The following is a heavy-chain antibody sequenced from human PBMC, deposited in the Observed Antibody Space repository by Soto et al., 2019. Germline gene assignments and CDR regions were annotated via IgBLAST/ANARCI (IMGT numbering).Heavy chain of an antibody. V-gene: IGHV3-30*18. J-gene: IGHJ6*02. D-gene: IGHD3-3*02. CDR1: GFSFSNYG. CDR2: ISYDGSTK. CDR3: AKDQISHFWSGFPPYYSYTMDV. Sequence: QVQLVESGGGVIQPGKSLRLSCAASGFSFSNYGMHWVRLAPGRGLEWVAVISYDGSTKYYGDSVKVRFTISRDNSINTLYLQMNSLRAEDTALYYCAKDQISHFWSGFPPYYSYTMDVWGRWTTVTVSS.